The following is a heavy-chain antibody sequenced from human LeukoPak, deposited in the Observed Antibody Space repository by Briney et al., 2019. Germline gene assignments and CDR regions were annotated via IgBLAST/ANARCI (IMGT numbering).Heavy chain of an antibody. J-gene: IGHJ5*02. CDR1: GGTFSSYA. CDR3: ALGYCSGGSCYSGGGP. V-gene: IGHV1-69*13. D-gene: IGHD2-15*01. CDR2: IIPIFGTA. Sequence: GASVKVSCKASGGTFSSYAISWVRQAPGQGLEWMGGIIPIFGTANYAQKFQGRVTITADESTSTAYMELSSLRSEDTAVYYCALGYCSGGSCYSGGGPWGQGTLVTVSS.